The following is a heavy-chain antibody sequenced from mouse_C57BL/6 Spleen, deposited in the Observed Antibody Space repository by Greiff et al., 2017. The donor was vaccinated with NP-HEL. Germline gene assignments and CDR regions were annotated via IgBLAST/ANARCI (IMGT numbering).Heavy chain of an antibody. D-gene: IGHD1-1*01. J-gene: IGHJ3*01. CDR3: ARSDGSSYSWFAY. V-gene: IGHV1-80*01. CDR1: GYAFSSSW. Sequence: QVQLQQSGPELVKPGASVKISCKASGYAFSSSWMNWVKQRPGKGLEWIGRIYPGDGDTNYNGKFKGKATLTADKSSSTAYMQLSSLTSEDSAVYFCARSDGSSYSWFAYWGQGTLVTVSA. CDR2: IYPGDGDT.